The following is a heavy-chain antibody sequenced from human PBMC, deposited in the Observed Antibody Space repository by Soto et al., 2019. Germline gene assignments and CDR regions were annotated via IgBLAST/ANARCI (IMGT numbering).Heavy chain of an antibody. CDR2: ISAYNGNT. CDR3: ARDIRIAAAGTGGDY. V-gene: IGHV1-18*01. Sequence: GASVKVSCKASGYTFTSYGISWVRQAPGQGLEWMGWISAYNGNTNYAQKLQGRVTMTTDTSTSTAYMELRSLRSDDTAVYYCARDIRIAAAGTGGDYWGQGTLVTVSS. CDR1: GYTFTSYG. J-gene: IGHJ4*02. D-gene: IGHD6-13*01.